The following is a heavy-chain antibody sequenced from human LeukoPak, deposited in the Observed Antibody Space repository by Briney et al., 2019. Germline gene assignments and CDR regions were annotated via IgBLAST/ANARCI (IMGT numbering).Heavy chain of an antibody. Sequence: GGSLRLSCAASGFTFSSYGMHWVRQAPGKGLEWVAVISYDGSNKYYADSVKGRFTISRDNSKNTLYLQMNSLRAEDTAVYYCAKDRSGIAVAVGGMDVWGQGTTVTVSS. D-gene: IGHD6-19*01. J-gene: IGHJ6*02. CDR3: AKDRSGIAVAVGGMDV. V-gene: IGHV3-30*18. CDR2: ISYDGSNK. CDR1: GFTFSSYG.